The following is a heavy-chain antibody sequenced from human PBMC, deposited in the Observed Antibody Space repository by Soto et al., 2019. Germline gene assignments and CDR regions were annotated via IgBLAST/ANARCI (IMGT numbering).Heavy chain of an antibody. J-gene: IGHJ4*02. CDR2: IDPSDSQT. V-gene: IGHV5-10-1*01. CDR1: GYSFAGYW. CDR3: ARQIYDSDTGPNFQYYFDS. Sequence: GAALKISCKGSGYSFAGYWITWVLQKPGKGLEWMGRIDPSDSQTYYSPSFRGHVTISVTKSITTVFLQWRSLRASDTAMYYCARQIYDSDTGPNFQYYFDSWGQGTPVPVSS. D-gene: IGHD3-22*01.